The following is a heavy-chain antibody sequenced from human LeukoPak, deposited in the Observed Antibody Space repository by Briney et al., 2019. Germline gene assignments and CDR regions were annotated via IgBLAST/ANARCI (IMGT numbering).Heavy chain of an antibody. V-gene: IGHV4-39*07. CDR2: IYYSGST. J-gene: IGHJ4*02. CDR3: ARGTSWRAFDY. CDR1: GVSISSSSYY. D-gene: IGHD6-13*01. Sequence: SETLSLTCTVSGVSISSSSYYWGWIRQPPGKGLEWIVSIYYSGSTYYNPSLNSRVTISVDTSKNQFSLELSSVTAADTAVYYCARGTSWRAFDYWGQGTLVTVSS.